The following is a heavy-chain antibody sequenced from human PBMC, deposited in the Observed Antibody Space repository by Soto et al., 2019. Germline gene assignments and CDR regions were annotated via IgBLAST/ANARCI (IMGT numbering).Heavy chain of an antibody. V-gene: IGHV3-30-3*01. CDR3: AREDGKVGTNPAFDY. J-gene: IGHJ4*02. D-gene: IGHD1-26*01. Sequence: GGSLRLSCAASAFTVSGYAMHWVRQAPGKGLEWVAVISYDGSNKYYADSGKGRFTISRDNAKNTRDRQMNSLRAEDRAAYDVAREDGKVGTNPAFDYWGLGALVTVSS. CDR1: AFTVSGYA. CDR2: ISYDGSNK.